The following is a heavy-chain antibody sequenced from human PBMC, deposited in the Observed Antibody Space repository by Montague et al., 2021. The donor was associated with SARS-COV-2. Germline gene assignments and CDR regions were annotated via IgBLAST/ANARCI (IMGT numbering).Heavy chain of an antibody. V-gene: IGHV4-39*01. CDR1: GDSVSSSDHY. D-gene: IGHD4-17*01. CDR3: ARRRLREDYFDF. J-gene: IGHJ4*02. CDR2: VYYSGYT. Sequence: SETLSLTCTVSGDSVSSSDHYWGWIRQPPGKGLEWLGIVYYSGYTYYNPFFKGRVTISIDASKNQFSLKLNSLTATDTAIYHCARRRLREDYFDFWGQGTLLTVSS.